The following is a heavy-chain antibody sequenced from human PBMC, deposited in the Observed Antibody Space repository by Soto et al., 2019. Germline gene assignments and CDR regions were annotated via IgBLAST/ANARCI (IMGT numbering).Heavy chain of an antibody. J-gene: IGHJ4*02. Sequence: QVQLVQSGAEVKKPGSSMKVSCKASGGTFSSYAISWVRQAPGQGLEWMGGIIPIFGTANYAQKFQGRVTITADESTGVAYMELSSLRSEDTAVYYCAASRDGYSYFDYWGQGSLVTVSS. CDR2: IIPIFGTA. CDR1: GGTFSSYA. V-gene: IGHV1-69*12. D-gene: IGHD5-12*01. CDR3: AASRDGYSYFDY.